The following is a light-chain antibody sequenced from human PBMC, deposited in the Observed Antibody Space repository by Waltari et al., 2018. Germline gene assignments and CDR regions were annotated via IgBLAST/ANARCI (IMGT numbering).Light chain of an antibody. CDR3: QQSYSTPQT. Sequence: DIQMTQSPSSLSASVGDRVTITCRTSQSISSYLNWYQQSPGKAPKLLIYAASSLQSGVPSRFSGSGSGTDFTLTITSLQPEDFATYYCQQSYSTPQTFGGGTKVEI. V-gene: IGKV1-39*01. CDR1: QSISSY. J-gene: IGKJ4*01. CDR2: AAS.